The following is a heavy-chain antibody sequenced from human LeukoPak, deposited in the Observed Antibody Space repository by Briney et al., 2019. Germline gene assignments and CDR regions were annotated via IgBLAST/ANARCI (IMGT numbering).Heavy chain of an antibody. CDR2: ICPDVRRK. CDR3: VRDAGSDTRDWYFDL. V-gene: IGHV3-74*01. Sequence: GGSLRLSCAASEFTLSTYCMHWVRQAPGKGLVWVSRICPDVRRKGYADSVEGRFTISRDNAKSTLYLYMNSLRAEDSARYYCVRDAGSDTRDWYFDLWGRGTLVAVSS. J-gene: IGHJ2*01. D-gene: IGHD6-25*01. CDR1: EFTLSTYC.